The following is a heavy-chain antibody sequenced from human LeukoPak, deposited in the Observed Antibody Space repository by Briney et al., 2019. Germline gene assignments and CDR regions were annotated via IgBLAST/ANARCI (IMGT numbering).Heavy chain of an antibody. CDR2: INIDGSDI. D-gene: IGHD4-17*01. CDR1: GFTFSSYW. Sequence: PGGSLRLSCAASGFTFSSYWMFWVRQAPGKGLVWVSRINIDGSDITYADSVKGRFTISRDNAKNSLYLQMNSLRAEDTALYHCARHLTTASAYYYYGMDVWGQGTTVTVSS. J-gene: IGHJ6*02. CDR3: ARHLTTASAYYYYGMDV. V-gene: IGHV3-74*01.